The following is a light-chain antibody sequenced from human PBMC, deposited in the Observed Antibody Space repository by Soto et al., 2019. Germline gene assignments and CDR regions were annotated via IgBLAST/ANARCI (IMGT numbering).Light chain of an antibody. J-gene: IGKJ4*01. CDR2: GAS. Sequence: EIVLTQSPGTLSLSPVERATLSCRARQSVSSSYLAWYQQKPGQAPRLLIYGASSRATGIPDRFSGSGSGTDFTLTISRLEPEDFAVYYCQQYGSSPLTFGGGTKVDIK. CDR3: QQYGSSPLT. CDR1: QSVSSSY. V-gene: IGKV3-20*01.